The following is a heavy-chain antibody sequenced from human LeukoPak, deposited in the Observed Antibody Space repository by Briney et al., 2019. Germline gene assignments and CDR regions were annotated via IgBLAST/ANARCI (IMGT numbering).Heavy chain of an antibody. J-gene: IGHJ3*02. CDR3: AKDSGVQWPEANDAFDI. D-gene: IGHD6-19*01. CDR2: ISGSGGST. Sequence: SGGSLRLSCAASGFTFSSYAMSWVRQAPGKGLEWVSAISGSGGSTYYADSVKGRFTISRDNSKNTLYLQMNSLRAEDTAVYYCAKDSGVQWPEANDAFDIWGQGTMVTVSS. CDR1: GFTFSSYA. V-gene: IGHV3-23*01.